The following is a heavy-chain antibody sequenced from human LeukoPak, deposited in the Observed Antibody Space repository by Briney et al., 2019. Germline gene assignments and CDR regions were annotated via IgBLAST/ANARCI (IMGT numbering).Heavy chain of an antibody. CDR2: MNPKRGNT. J-gene: IGHJ5*02. D-gene: IGHD2-2*01. Sequence: ASVKVSCRASGYTFTSHDINWGRQAPGQGLEWMGWMNPKRGNTGSAQRFQGRVTMTRDTSTRTAYMELTSLTSEDTAIYYCARGGDTCSDTGCFKNWFDPWGQGTLVTVSS. CDR1: GYTFTSHD. CDR3: ARGGDTCSDTGCFKNWFDP. V-gene: IGHV1-8*01.